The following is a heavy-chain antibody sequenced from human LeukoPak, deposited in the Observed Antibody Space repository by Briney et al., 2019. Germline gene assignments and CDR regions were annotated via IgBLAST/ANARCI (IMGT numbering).Heavy chain of an antibody. CDR1: GGSLSSYY. Sequence: SETLSLTCTVSGGSLSSYYWSWIRQPAGKGLEWIGRIYTSGSTNYNPSLKSRVTMSVDTSKNQFSLKLSSVTAADTAVYYCARDSSSWYENWFDPWGQGTLVTVSS. J-gene: IGHJ5*02. V-gene: IGHV4-4*07. CDR2: IYTSGST. CDR3: ARDSSSWYENWFDP. D-gene: IGHD6-13*01.